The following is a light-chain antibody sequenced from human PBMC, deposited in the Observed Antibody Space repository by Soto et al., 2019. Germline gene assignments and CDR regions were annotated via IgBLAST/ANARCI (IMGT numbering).Light chain of an antibody. CDR1: QSVSSN. V-gene: IGKV3-15*01. CDR2: GAS. J-gene: IGKJ5*01. CDR3: QQYNNWPLT. Sequence: IVMPRSPATLSVSPGERATLSCRASQSVSSNLAWYQQKPGQAPRLLIYGASTRATGIPARFSGSGSGTEFTLTISSLQSEDFAVYYCQQYNNWPLTFGQGTRLEIK.